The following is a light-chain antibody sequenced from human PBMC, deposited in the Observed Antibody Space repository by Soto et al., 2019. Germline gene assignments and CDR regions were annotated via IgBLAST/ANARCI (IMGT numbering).Light chain of an antibody. CDR2: YVT. V-gene: IGLV2-14*01. CDR3: SSYTSSSTLV. Sequence: QSALTQPAFVSGSPGQSITISCTGTNSDVGGYNFVSWYQQHPGKVPKLIIYYVTKRPSGVSNRFSGSKSGNTASLTISGLQAEDGADFYGSSYTSSSTLVFGTGTKV. CDR1: NSDVGGYNF. J-gene: IGLJ1*01.